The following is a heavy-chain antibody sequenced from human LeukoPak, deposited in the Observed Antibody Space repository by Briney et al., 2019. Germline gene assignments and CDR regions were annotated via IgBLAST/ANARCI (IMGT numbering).Heavy chain of an antibody. D-gene: IGHD3-10*01. J-gene: IGHJ3*02. Sequence: GGPLRLSCAASGFTFSDYYMSWIRQAPGKGLEWVSYISSSGSTIYYADSVKGRFTISRDNAKNSLYLQMNSLRAEDTAVYYCAREGSITMVRGVIITTASDAFDIWGQGTMVTVSS. CDR2: ISSSGSTI. V-gene: IGHV3-11*01. CDR3: AREGSITMVRGVIITTASDAFDI. CDR1: GFTFSDYY.